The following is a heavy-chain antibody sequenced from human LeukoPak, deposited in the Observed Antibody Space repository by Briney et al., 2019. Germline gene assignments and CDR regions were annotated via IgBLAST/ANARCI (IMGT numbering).Heavy chain of an antibody. CDR1: GFIFSDHY. D-gene: IGHD4-11*01. CDR2: IRDKANSHTT. Sequence: GGSLRLSCAASGFIFSDHYMDWVRQAPGKGPEWVGRIRDKANSHTTEYAASVKGRFTISRDDSKNSLYLQMNSLETEDTAVYYCARGARHEVTSYHSYGMDVWGQGTTVTVSS. J-gene: IGHJ6*02. V-gene: IGHV3-72*01. CDR3: ARGARHEVTSYHSYGMDV.